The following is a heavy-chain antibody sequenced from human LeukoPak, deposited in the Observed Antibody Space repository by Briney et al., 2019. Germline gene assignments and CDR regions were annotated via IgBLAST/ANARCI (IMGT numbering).Heavy chain of an antibody. CDR1: GFTFSSYA. Sequence: GGSLRLSCAASGFTFSSYAMSWVRQAPGKGLEWVSAISGSGGSTYYADSVKGRFTISRDNSKNTLYLQMNSLRAEDTAVYYCAKHRGYSYNNPDYWGQRTLVTVSS. CDR3: AKHRGYSYNNPDY. CDR2: ISGSGGST. D-gene: IGHD5-18*01. V-gene: IGHV3-23*01. J-gene: IGHJ4*02.